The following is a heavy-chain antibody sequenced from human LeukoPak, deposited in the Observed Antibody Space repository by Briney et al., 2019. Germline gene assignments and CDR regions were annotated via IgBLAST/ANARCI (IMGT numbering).Heavy chain of an antibody. J-gene: IGHJ4*02. CDR2: INAGNGNT. Sequence: ASVKVSCKASGYTFTSYAMHWVRQAPGQRLEWMGWINAGNGNTKYSQKFQGRVTITRDTSASTAYMELSSLRSDDTAVYYCARGYCSSTSCSNFDYWGQGTLVTVSS. CDR1: GYTFTSYA. V-gene: IGHV1-3*01. CDR3: ARGYCSSTSCSNFDY. D-gene: IGHD2-2*01.